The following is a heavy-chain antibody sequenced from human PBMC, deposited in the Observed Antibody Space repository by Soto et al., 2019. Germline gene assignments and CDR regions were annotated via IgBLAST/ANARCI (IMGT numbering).Heavy chain of an antibody. CDR1: GFSLSTSGGG. D-gene: IGHD1-26*01. CDR2: IYWDDDK. Sequence: QITVKESGPTLVKATQSLTLTCTFSGFSLSTSGGGVGWIRQPPGKALEWLAVIYWDDDKLYSPSLNSRLTIAKDTSKHPVALTMTHMDPVDTATYFCAHTKVTHWVGPHFDFWGQGTLVTVSS. V-gene: IGHV2-5*02. J-gene: IGHJ4*02. CDR3: AHTKVTHWVGPHFDF.